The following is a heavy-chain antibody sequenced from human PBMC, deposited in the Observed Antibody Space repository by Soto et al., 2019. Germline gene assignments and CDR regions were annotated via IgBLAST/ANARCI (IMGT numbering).Heavy chain of an antibody. Sequence: PGGSLRLSCAASGFTFSSYAMSWVRQAPGKGLEWVSGISGSGGSTYYADSVKGRFTISRDNSKNTLYLQMNSLRAEDTAVYYCAKRPEDYQLLPFDYWGQGTLVTVS. V-gene: IGHV3-23*01. D-gene: IGHD2-2*01. CDR1: GFTFSSYA. CDR2: ISGSGGST. CDR3: AKRPEDYQLLPFDY. J-gene: IGHJ4*02.